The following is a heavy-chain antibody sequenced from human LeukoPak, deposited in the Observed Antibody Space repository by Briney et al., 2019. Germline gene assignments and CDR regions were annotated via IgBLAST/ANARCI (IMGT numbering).Heavy chain of an antibody. D-gene: IGHD4-11*01. Sequence: GGSLRLSCAASGFTFSSYWMNWVRQAPGRGLEWVANIKQDGSEEYYVDSVKGRFTISRDNAKNSLFLQVNSLRVEDTAVYYCSLTTGVKENYYGMDVWGQGTTVTVSS. CDR1: GFTFSSYW. CDR3: SLTTGVKENYYGMDV. CDR2: IKQDGSEE. V-gene: IGHV3-7*03. J-gene: IGHJ6*02.